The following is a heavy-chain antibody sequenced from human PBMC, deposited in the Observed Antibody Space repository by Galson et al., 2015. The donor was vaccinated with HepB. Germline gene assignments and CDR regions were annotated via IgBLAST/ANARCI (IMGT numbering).Heavy chain of an antibody. CDR3: ARDEYSLIPWNYYGMDV. CDR1: GFTVSSYY. D-gene: IGHD4-11*01. V-gene: IGHV3-66*02. Sequence: RLSCAASGFTVSSYYMNWVRQAPGKGLEWVSIIYSGGVTYYADSVKGRFTISRDHSKNTLYLQMNSLRTEDTAVYYCARDEYSLIPWNYYGMDVWGQGTTVTVSS. J-gene: IGHJ6*02. CDR2: IYSGGVT.